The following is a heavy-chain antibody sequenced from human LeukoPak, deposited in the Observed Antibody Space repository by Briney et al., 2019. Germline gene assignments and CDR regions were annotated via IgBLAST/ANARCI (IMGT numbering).Heavy chain of an antibody. CDR2: INHSGST. CDR3: ARRSFTSGVSRGPTYYFDY. Sequence: SETLSLTCAVYGGSFSGCYWSWIRQPPGKGLEWIGEINHSGSTNYNPSLKSRVTISVDTSKNQFSLKLSSVTAADTAVYYCARRSFTSGVSRGPTYYFDYWGQGTLVTVSS. J-gene: IGHJ4*02. D-gene: IGHD3-10*01. CDR1: GGSFSGCY. V-gene: IGHV4-34*01.